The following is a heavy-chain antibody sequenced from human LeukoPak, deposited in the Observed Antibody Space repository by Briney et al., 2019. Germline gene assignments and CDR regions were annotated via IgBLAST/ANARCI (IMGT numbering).Heavy chain of an antibody. J-gene: IGHJ4*02. V-gene: IGHV4-38-2*02. CDR2: IYHSGST. Sequence: KPSETLPLTCAVSGYSISSGYYWGWIRQPPGKGLEWIGSIYHSGSTYYNPSLKSRVTISVDTSKNQFSLKLSSVTAADTAVYYCARDLRTSYYDSSGYSYFDYWGQGTLVTVSS. CDR3: ARDLRTSYYDSSGYSYFDY. CDR1: GYSISSGYY. D-gene: IGHD3-22*01.